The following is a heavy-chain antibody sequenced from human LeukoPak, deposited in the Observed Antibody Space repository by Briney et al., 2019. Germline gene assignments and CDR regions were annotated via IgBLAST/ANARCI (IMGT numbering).Heavy chain of an antibody. Sequence: PSETLSLTCTVSGGSISSSSYYWGWIRQPPGKGLEWIGSIYYSGSTNYNPSLKSRVTISVDTSKNQFSLKLSSVTAADTAVYYCARLRVYTDYWGQGTLVTVSS. V-gene: IGHV4-39*01. J-gene: IGHJ4*02. CDR2: IYYSGST. CDR1: GGSISSSSYY. CDR3: ARLRVYTDY. D-gene: IGHD2-8*01.